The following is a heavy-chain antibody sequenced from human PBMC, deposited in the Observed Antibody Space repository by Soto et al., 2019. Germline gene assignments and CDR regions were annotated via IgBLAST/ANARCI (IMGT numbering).Heavy chain of an antibody. J-gene: IGHJ6*02. V-gene: IGHV4-61*01. D-gene: IGHD1-1*01. Sequence: QVQLQESGPGLVKPSETLSLTCTVYGDSITSGNYYWSWIRQSPVKGLEWLGYVVYTGNTNHNPSLTVKITVSSGLSRKQFALRRKAVAAADTGVYHWARERRSLEAPYPYSGLDVWGQVNTVTVSS. CDR3: ARERRSLEAPYPYSGLDV. CDR2: VVYTGNT. CDR1: GDSITSGNYY.